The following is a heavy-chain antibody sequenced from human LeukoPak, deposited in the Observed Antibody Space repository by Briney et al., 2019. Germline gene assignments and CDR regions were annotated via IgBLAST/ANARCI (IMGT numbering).Heavy chain of an antibody. Sequence: ASVKVSCKASGYTFTSYDINWVRQATGQGLEWMGWMSPNSGYTGYAQKFQGRVTMTRDTSISTAYMELGSLRSEDTAVYYCARDYGANSGWFDPWGQGTLVTVSS. CDR2: MSPNSGYT. D-gene: IGHD4-23*01. J-gene: IGHJ5*02. CDR1: GYTFTSYD. V-gene: IGHV1-8*01. CDR3: ARDYGANSGWFDP.